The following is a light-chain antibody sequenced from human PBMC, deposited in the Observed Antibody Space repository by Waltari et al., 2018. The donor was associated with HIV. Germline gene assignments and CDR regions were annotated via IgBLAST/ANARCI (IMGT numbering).Light chain of an antibody. V-gene: IGKV1-39*01. CDR2: AAS. CDR1: QSIRSY. CDR3: QRCYNTPCT. J-gene: IGKJ2*02. Sequence: DIQMIQSPSSLSASAGDRITITCRASQSIRSYLYWCQQKPGKAPQLLIYAASSLQRGVPSRFSGSGYGTEFTLTISSLQPEDVATYYCQRCYNTPCTFGQGTKLEIK.